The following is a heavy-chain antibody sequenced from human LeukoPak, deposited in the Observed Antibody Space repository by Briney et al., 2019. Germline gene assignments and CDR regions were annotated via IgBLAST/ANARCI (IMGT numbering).Heavy chain of an antibody. CDR1: GFSLRSSE. J-gene: IGHJ1*01. D-gene: IGHD2-2*01. CDR3: ANEVYEYQLPGYFQH. V-gene: IGHV3-23*01. CDR2: ISGSGGST. Sequence: PGGSLRLSCAASGFSLRSSEMNWVRQAPGKGLEWVSAISGSGGSTYYADSVKGRFTISRDNSKNTLYLQMNSLRAEDTAVYYCANEVYEYQLPGYFQHWGQGTLVTVSS.